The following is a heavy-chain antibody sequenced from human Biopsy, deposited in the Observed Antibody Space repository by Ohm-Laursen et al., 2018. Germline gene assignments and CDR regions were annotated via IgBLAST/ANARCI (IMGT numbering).Heavy chain of an antibody. CDR3: ARGRGWGNTYFRSFDY. CDR1: GGSLSGYF. J-gene: IGHJ4*02. V-gene: IGHV4-59*01. D-gene: IGHD3-9*01. CDR2: NQNSGST. Sequence: TLSLTCTVSGGSLSGYFWSWIRQPPGKGLEWIGHNQNSGSTNYNPSLKSRVTISADTSKNQFSLKLSSVTAADTAMYYCARGRGWGNTYFRSFDYWGQGTLVTVSS.